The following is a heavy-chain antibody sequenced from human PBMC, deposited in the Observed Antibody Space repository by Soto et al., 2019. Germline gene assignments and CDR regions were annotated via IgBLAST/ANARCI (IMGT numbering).Heavy chain of an antibody. CDR2: ISSSSSYI. V-gene: IGHV3-21*04. J-gene: IGHJ4*02. D-gene: IGHD3-9*01. CDR1: GFTFSSYS. CDR3: AKNSVYDILTGYSKDGFEY. Sequence: GGSLRLSCSASGFTFSSYSMNWVHQTPGKGLEWVSSISSSSSYIYYADSVKGRFTISRDNSKNTLYLQMNSLRAEDTAVYYCAKNSVYDILTGYSKDGFEYWGQGTLVTVSS.